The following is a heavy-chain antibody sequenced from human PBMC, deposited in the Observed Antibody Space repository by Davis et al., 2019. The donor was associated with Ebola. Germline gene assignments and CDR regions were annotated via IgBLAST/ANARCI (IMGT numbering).Heavy chain of an antibody. D-gene: IGHD3-22*01. V-gene: IGHV1-69*04. CDR1: GGTFSSYA. Sequence: AASVKVSCKASGGTFSSYAISWVQQAPGQGLEWMGRIIPILGIANYAQKFQGRVTITADKSTSTAYMELSSLRSEDTAVYYCASPIGDSSGYYSSVYGMDVWGQGTTVTVSS. J-gene: IGHJ6*02. CDR2: IIPILGIA. CDR3: ASPIGDSSGYYSSVYGMDV.